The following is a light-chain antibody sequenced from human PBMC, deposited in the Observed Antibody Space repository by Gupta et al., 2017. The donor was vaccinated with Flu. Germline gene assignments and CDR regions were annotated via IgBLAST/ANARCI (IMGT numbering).Light chain of an antibody. CDR2: DDN. CDR1: NSETKN. Sequence: GNNSETKNVHWYQQKPGQAPVLVVYDDNDRPSGIPDRFSGSNSGNPATLTITRVEVGDEADYYCQVWDRSSDQRVFGGGTKLTAL. V-gene: IGLV3-21*02. CDR3: QVWDRSSDQRV. J-gene: IGLJ2*01.